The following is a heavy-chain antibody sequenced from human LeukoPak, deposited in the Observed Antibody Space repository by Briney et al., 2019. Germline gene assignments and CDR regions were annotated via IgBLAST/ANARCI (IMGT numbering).Heavy chain of an antibody. D-gene: IGHD4-17*01. CDR1: EFTLCNYW. V-gene: IGHV3-7*01. J-gene: IGHJ6*03. CDR3: AGCSTVTTYYYSYYMDI. CDR2: IKQDGSGT. Sequence: GGALRLSCAASEFTLCNYWMSRVRLAPGEGVEGVANIKQDGSGTYYVDSVKGRFTISRDNAKNSLYLQMNSLRAEDTAVYYCAGCSTVTTYYYSYYMDIWGKGTTVTVSS.